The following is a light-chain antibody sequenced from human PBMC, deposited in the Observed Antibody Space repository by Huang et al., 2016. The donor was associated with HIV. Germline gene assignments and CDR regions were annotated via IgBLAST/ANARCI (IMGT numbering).Light chain of an antibody. J-gene: IGKJ2*01. CDR1: QSVATN. CDR3: QQYHNWPYT. CDR2: GSS. V-gene: IGKV3-15*01. Sequence: EIIMTQSPATLSLSPGEGASLSCRAHQSVATNLAWYRHRPGQRPRIIIFGSSTRASGLPGRFSGSGCGTQFTLIVSGLQSEDFAVYYCQQYHNWPYTFGQGTKLEI.